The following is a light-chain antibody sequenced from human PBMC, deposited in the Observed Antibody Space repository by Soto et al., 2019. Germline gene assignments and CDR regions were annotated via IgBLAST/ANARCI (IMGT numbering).Light chain of an antibody. CDR2: DII. J-gene: IGLJ1*01. CDR3: CSYAGTYTFYV. Sequence: QSVLTQPRSVSGSPGQSVTISCTGTSSDVGGYNYVSWYQQHPGKAPKLLIYDIITRSSGVPDRFSASKSDNTASLTISGLQAEDEADYYCCSYAGTYTFYVFGTGTKVTVL. CDR1: SSDVGGYNY. V-gene: IGLV2-11*01.